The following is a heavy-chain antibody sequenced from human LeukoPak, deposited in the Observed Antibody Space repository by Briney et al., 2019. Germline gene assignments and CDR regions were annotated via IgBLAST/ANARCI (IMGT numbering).Heavy chain of an antibody. CDR2: ISFDGSYE. CDR1: RFTFSTYA. J-gene: IGHJ4*02. Sequence: GGSLRLSCAASRFTFSTYAMHWVRQAPGKGLEWVAVISFDGSYENYADSVKGRFTISRDKSKNTLYLQMDSLRVEHTAVYYCTIDPVENSYGLFYFDYWGQGTLVTVSS. D-gene: IGHD5-18*01. V-gene: IGHV3-30*03. CDR3: TIDPVENSYGLFYFDY.